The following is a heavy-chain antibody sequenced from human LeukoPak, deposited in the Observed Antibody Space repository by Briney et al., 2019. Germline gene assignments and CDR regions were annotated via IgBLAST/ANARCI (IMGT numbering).Heavy chain of an antibody. J-gene: IGHJ6*02. V-gene: IGHV3-11*01. D-gene: IGHD3-9*01. Sequence: GGSLRLFCAASGFTFSDYNMNWVRQAPGKGLEWVSYITNGGSTIHHADSVKGRFTISRDNAKKTLYLQMNSLRAEDTAVYYCARSIGLTGGGVDVWGQGTTVTVSS. CDR3: ARSIGLTGGGVDV. CDR2: ITNGGSTI. CDR1: GFTFSDYN.